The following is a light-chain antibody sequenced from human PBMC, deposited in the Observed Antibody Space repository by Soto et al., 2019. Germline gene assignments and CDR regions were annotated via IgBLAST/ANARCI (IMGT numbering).Light chain of an antibody. Sequence: EIVMTQSPATLSVSPGERATLSCRASQSVSSNLAWYQQKPAQAPRLLIYGASTRATGIPARFNGSGSGTEFTLTISSLQSEDFAVYYCQQYNNWPRTFGQGTKVEIK. V-gene: IGKV3-15*01. J-gene: IGKJ1*01. CDR2: GAS. CDR1: QSVSSN. CDR3: QQYNNWPRT.